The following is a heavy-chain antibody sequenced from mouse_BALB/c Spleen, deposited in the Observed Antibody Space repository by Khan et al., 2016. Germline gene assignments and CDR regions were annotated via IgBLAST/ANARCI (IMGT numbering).Heavy chain of an antibody. D-gene: IGHD1-1*01. CDR3: ARGGLPRTGYAMDY. J-gene: IGHJ4*01. V-gene: IGHV9-3-1*01. Sequence: QIQLVQSGPELKKPGETVKISCKASGYTFTNYGMNWVKQAPGKGLKWMGWINTYTGEPTYADDFKGRFAFSLETSASTAYLQINNLKNEDTATYFCARGGLPRTGYAMDYWGQGTSVTVSS. CDR1: GYTFTNYG. CDR2: INTYTGEP.